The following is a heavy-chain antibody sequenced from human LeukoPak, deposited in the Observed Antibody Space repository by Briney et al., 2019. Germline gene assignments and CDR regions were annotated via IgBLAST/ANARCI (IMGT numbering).Heavy chain of an antibody. Sequence: GGSLRLSCAASGFTFSSYEMNWVRQAPGKGLEWVSYISSSSGSTIYYADSVKGRFTISRDNAKNSLYLQMNSLRAEDTAVYYCARVAGSSWPYYYYYMDVWGKGTTVTISS. V-gene: IGHV3-48*03. CDR2: ISSSSGSTI. CDR3: ARVAGSSWPYYYYYMDV. J-gene: IGHJ6*03. CDR1: GFTFSSYE. D-gene: IGHD6-13*01.